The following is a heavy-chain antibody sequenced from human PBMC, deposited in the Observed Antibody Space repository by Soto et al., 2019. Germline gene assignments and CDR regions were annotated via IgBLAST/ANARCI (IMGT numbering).Heavy chain of an antibody. Sequence: GGSLRLSCAASGFTFSSYSMNWVRQAPGKGLEWVSYISSSSSTIYYADSVKGRFTISRDNAKNSQYLQMNSLRAEDTAVYYCARADSGYAHGYYYYGMDVWGQGTTVTVSS. V-gene: IGHV3-48*01. CDR3: ARADSGYAHGYYYYGMDV. J-gene: IGHJ6*02. D-gene: IGHD5-12*01. CDR1: GFTFSSYS. CDR2: ISSSSSTI.